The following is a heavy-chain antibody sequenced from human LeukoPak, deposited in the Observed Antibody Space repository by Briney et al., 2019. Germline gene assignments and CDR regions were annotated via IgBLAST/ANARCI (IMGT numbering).Heavy chain of an antibody. Sequence: GASVKVSCKASGYTSTSYGISWVRQAPGQGLEWMGWISAYNGNTNYAQKLQGRVTMTTDTSTSTAYMELRSLRSDDTAVYYCAREHPTIPGNWGLSLDAFDIWGQGTMVTVSS. D-gene: IGHD7-27*01. V-gene: IGHV1-18*01. CDR2: ISAYNGNT. CDR1: GYTSTSYG. CDR3: AREHPTIPGNWGLSLDAFDI. J-gene: IGHJ3*02.